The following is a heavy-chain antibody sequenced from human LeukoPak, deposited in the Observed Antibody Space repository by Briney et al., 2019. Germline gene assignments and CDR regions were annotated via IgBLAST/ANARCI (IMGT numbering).Heavy chain of an antibody. CDR3: ARHRGYDMVRGVKGGNRDWFDP. J-gene: IGHJ5*02. V-gene: IGHV4-34*01. CDR2: INHSGST. CDR1: GGSFSGYY. D-gene: IGHD3-10*01. Sequence: SETLSLTCAVYGGSFSGYYWSWIRQPPGKGLEWIGEINHSGSTNYNPSLKSRVIISVDTSKNQFSLKLSSVTAADTAVYYCARHRGYDMVRGVKGGNRDWFDPWGQGTLVTVSS.